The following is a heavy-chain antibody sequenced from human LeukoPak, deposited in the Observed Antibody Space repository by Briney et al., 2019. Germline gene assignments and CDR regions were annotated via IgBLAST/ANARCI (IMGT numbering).Heavy chain of an antibody. Sequence: SETLSLTCTVSGGSISSYYWSWIRKPAGKGLEWIGRIYTSGSTNYNPSLKSRVTMSVDTSKNQFSLKLSSVTAADTAVYYCARSAKAAGYSLNNWGQGTLVTVSS. CDR1: GGSISSYY. CDR2: IYTSGST. D-gene: IGHD5-18*01. CDR3: ARSAKAAGYSLNN. V-gene: IGHV4-4*07. J-gene: IGHJ4*02.